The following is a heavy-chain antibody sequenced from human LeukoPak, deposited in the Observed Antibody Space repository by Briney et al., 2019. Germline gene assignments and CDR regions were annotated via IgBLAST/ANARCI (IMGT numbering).Heavy chain of an antibody. CDR3: ARGGKTKVAPQNWFDP. V-gene: IGHV4-39*01. D-gene: IGHD4-23*01. J-gene: IGHJ5*02. CDR1: GGPISSGRDY. CDR2: ISNSGST. Sequence: PSETLSLTCTVSGGPISSGRDYWGWIRRPPGKGLEWIGSISNSGSTYYKPPLKSRATIPVAKSKRPFSPKVTSVTAAHTAVYYCARGGKTKVAPQNWFDPWGQGTLVTVSS.